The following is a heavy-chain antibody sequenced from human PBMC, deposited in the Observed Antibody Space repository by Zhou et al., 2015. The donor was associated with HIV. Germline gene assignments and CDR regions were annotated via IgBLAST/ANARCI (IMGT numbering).Heavy chain of an antibody. CDR1: GFTFSSYA. V-gene: IGHV3-30*04. Sequence: QVQLVESGGGVVQPGRSLRLSCAASGFTFSSYAMNWVRQAPGKGLEWVALISYDGRETDYADSVKGRLTISRDSSKNTLYLQMNSLRGDDTATYHCARGDRTYYYSSYYMDVWGKGTTVTVSS. CDR2: ISYDGRET. D-gene: IGHD1-14*01. CDR3: ARGDRTYYYSSYYMDV. J-gene: IGHJ6*03.